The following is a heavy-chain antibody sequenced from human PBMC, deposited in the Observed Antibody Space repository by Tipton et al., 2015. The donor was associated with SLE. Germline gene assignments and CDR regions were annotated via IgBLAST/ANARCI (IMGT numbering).Heavy chain of an antibody. CDR2: IYPGDSDT. CDR1: GYSFTSYW. CDR3: ARRVFRGVIDYWYFDL. D-gene: IGHD3-10*01. V-gene: IGHV5-51*03. J-gene: IGHJ2*01. Sequence: QSGAEVKKPGESLKISCKGSGYSFTSYWLGWVRQMPGKGLEWMGIIYPGDSDTRYSPSFQGQFTISAEKSISTAYLQWSRLKASDTAMYYCARRVFRGVIDYWYFDLCCRCTLVTVSS.